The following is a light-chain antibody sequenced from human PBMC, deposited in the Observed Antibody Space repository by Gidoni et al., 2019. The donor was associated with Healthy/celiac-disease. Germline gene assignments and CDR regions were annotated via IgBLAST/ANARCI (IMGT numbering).Light chain of an antibody. CDR3: QQYNNWPPLT. CDR1: QSVSSN. CDR2: GAS. Sequence: ITITQSPATLSVSPGERATLSCRASQSVSSNLAWYQQKPGQAPRLLIYGASTRATGIPARFSGSGSGTEFTLTISSLQSEDFAVYYCQQYNNWPPLTFGGGTRVEIK. V-gene: IGKV3-15*01. J-gene: IGKJ4*01.